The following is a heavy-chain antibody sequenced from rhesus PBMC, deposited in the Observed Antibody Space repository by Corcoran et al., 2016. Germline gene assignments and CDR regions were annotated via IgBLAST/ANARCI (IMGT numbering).Heavy chain of an antibody. V-gene: IGHV4-173*01. J-gene: IGHJ4*01. CDR3: ARAQFGLVGDY. CDR1: GGYISSNY. D-gene: IGHD3-3*01. CDR2: ISGSGEST. Sequence: QVQLQESGPGLVKPSETLYLTCAVSGGYISSNYWSWIRKPPGKVLKWIGRISGSGESTDTNPYLKSRVTMSTYTSKNQFSLNLSSVTAADTAVYYCARAQFGLVGDYWGQGVLVTVSS.